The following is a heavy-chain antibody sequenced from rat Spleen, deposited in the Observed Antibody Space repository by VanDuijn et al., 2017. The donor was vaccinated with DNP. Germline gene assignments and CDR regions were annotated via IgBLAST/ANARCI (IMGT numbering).Heavy chain of an antibody. Sequence: EVQLVESGGGLVSPGRSLKLSCAGSGFTFSDYYMAWVRQAPTKGLEWVASISPSGDSTYYRDSVKGRFTVSRDNAKGGLYLQMDSLRSEDTATYYCARRGLRRVLDAWGQGTSVTVSS. CDR3: ARRGLRRVLDA. CDR1: GFTFSDYY. CDR2: ISPSGDST. D-gene: IGHD1-11*01. J-gene: IGHJ4*01. V-gene: IGHV5-25*01.